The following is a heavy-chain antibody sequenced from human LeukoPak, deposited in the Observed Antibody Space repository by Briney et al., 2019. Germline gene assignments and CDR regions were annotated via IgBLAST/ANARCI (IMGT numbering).Heavy chain of an antibody. J-gene: IGHJ4*02. V-gene: IGHV4-39*01. CDR2: HYYSGST. CDR1: GGSISTSSYY. CDR3: ASQLGSSSWYRGNFDY. Sequence: PSETLSLTCTVSGGSISTSSYYWGWIRQPPGKGLEWMGSHYYSGSTDYNPSLKSRVTISVDTSKNQFSLKLSSVTAADTAVYYCASQLGSSSWYRGNFDYWGQGTLVTVSS. D-gene: IGHD6-13*01.